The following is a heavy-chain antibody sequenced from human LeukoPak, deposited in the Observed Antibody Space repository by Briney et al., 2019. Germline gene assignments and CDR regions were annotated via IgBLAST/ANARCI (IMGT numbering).Heavy chain of an antibody. V-gene: IGHV5-10-1*01. J-gene: IGHJ4*02. Sequence: GESLKISCKASGYTFTSYWINWVRQMPGKGLEWMGKIDPSDSYANYSPSFQGHVTISVDKSISTAYLQWSRLRASDTAMYYCARVDTDFWSGYSNYWGQGTLVTVSS. D-gene: IGHD3-3*01. CDR2: IDPSDSYA. CDR1: GYTFTSYW. CDR3: ARVDTDFWSGYSNY.